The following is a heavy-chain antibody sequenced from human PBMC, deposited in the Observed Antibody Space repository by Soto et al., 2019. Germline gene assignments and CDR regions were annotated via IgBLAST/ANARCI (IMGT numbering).Heavy chain of an antibody. D-gene: IGHD6-19*01. J-gene: IGHJ6*02. CDR3: ARGGNTAYSSGWYGDYYYGMDV. CDR2: ISAYNGNT. Sequence: ASVKVSCKASGYTFTSYGISWVRQAPGQGLEWMGWISAYNGNTNYAQKLQGRVTMTTDTSTSTAYMGLRSLRSDDTAVYYCARGGNTAYSSGWYGDYYYGMDVWGQGTTVTVSS. CDR1: GYTFTSYG. V-gene: IGHV1-18*01.